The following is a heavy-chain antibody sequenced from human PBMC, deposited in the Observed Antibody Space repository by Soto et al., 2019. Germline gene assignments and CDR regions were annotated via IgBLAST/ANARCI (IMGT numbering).Heavy chain of an antibody. D-gene: IGHD4-4*01. CDR2: IYYSGST. V-gene: IGHV4-31*03. Sequence: SETLSLTCTVSGGSISSGGYYWSWIRQHPGKGLEWIGYIYYSGSTYYNPSLKSRVTISVDTSKNQFSLKLSSVTAADTAVYYCARVTTYFYYYYYMDVWGKGTTVTVSS. J-gene: IGHJ6*03. CDR3: ARVTTYFYYYYYMDV. CDR1: GGSISSGGYY.